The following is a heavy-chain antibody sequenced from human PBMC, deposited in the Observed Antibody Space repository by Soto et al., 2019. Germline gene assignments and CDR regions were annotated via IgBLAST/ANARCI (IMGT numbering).Heavy chain of an antibody. Sequence: GESLKISCKGSGYSFTSYWIGWVRQMPGKGLEWMGIIYPGDSDTRYSPSFQGQVTISADKSISTAYLQWSSLKASDTAMYYCARQLVAATPGYAFDIWGQGTMVTVSS. V-gene: IGHV5-51*01. CDR2: IYPGDSDT. CDR1: GYSFTSYW. J-gene: IGHJ3*02. D-gene: IGHD2-15*01. CDR3: ARQLVAATPGYAFDI.